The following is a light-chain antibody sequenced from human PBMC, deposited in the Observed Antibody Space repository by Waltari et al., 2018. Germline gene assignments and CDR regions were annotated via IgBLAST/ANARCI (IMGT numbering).Light chain of an antibody. CDR2: GAS. V-gene: IGKV3-20*01. Sequence: EIVLTQSPGTLSLSLGERATVSCRASQSVRRALAWYQQKPGQAPRLLIYGASTRATGIPDRFSGSGSGTYFSLTISRLEPDDFAVYYCQHYLRLPVTFGQGTTVEI. CDR1: QSVRRA. CDR3: QHYLRLPVT. J-gene: IGKJ1*01.